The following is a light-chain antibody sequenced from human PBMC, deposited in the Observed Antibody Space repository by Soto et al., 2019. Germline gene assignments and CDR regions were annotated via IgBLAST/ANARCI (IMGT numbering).Light chain of an antibody. CDR2: GAS. CDR3: QQDYNSLT. Sequence: LVLTPSPGSLSLSRRERSTMYFGASQSVSSSYLSWYQQKPGQAPRLLIYGASTRATGIPARFSGSGSGTDFTLTISSLQPEDFAVYYCQQDYNSLTFGGGTKVDIK. J-gene: IGKJ4*01. V-gene: IGKV3D-7*01. CDR1: QSVSSSY.